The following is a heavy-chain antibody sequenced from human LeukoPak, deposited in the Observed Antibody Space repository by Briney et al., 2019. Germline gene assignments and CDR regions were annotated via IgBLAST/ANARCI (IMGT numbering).Heavy chain of an antibody. CDR3: ARDPTYSSGWYSYYYYGMDV. V-gene: IGHV3-33*01. D-gene: IGHD6-19*01. Sequence: GGSLRLSCAASGFTFSSYGMHWVRQAPGKGLEWVAVIWYDGSNKYYADSVKGRFTISRDNSKNTLYLQMNSLRAEDTAVYYCARDPTYSSGWYSYYYYGMDVWGQGTTVTVS. CDR1: GFTFSSYG. CDR2: IWYDGSNK. J-gene: IGHJ6*02.